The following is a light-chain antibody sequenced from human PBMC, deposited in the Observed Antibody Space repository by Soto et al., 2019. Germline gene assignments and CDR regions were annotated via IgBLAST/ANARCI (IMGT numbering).Light chain of an antibody. V-gene: IGKV3-15*01. J-gene: IGKJ4*01. CDR2: AAS. CDR3: QQYTDWPLT. CDR1: QSVHSN. Sequence: EIVMTQSPATLSMSPGESATLSCRASQSVHSNLAWYQQKPGQAPRLLIYAASTRASAIPARFSGSGSGTEFTLTISSLQSEDVAVFYCQQYTDWPLTFGGGTRVEIK.